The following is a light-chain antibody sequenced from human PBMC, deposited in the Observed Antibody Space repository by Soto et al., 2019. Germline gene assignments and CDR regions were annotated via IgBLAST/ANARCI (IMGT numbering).Light chain of an antibody. J-gene: IGKJ1*01. CDR1: QSLDSY. Sequence: EIVMTQAPATLSLSPGERASLSCRASQSLDSYLAWYQKKPGQAPRLLIYDTSNRASGIPARFSGSGSGTDFTLTISSLEPEDSAVYYCLHRSNWPTFGQGTKVDIK. CDR2: DTS. CDR3: LHRSNWPT. V-gene: IGKV3-11*01.